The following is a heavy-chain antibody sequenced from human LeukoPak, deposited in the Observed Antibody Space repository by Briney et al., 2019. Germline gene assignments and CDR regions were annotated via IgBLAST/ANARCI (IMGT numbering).Heavy chain of an antibody. CDR2: IYYSGST. CDR1: GGSISSSSYY. D-gene: IGHD4-11*01. Sequence: SETLSLTCTVSGGSISSSSYYWGWIRHPPGKGLEWIGSIYYSGSTYYNPSLKSRVTISVDTSKNQFSLRLSSVTAADTAVYYCARTADYSNYVYYFDYWGQGTLVTVSS. CDR3: ARTADYSNYVYYFDY. J-gene: IGHJ4*02. V-gene: IGHV4-39*07.